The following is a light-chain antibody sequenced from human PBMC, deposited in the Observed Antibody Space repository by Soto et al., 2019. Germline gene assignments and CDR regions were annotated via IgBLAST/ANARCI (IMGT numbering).Light chain of an antibody. CDR2: AAS. Sequence: AIRMTQSPSSFSASTGDRVTITCRASQGISIYLAWYQQKPGKAPKLLIYAASTLQSGVPSRFSGSGSGTDFTLTITSLHPEDFATYYCQQSYGTPITFGQGTRLEIK. CDR3: QQSYGTPIT. J-gene: IGKJ5*01. CDR1: QGISIY. V-gene: IGKV1-8*01.